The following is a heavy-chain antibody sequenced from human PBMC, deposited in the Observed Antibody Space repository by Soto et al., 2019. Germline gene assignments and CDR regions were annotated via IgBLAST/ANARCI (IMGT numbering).Heavy chain of an antibody. CDR1: GGTFSSYT. CDR3: ARGGYDYVWGSYRLDY. Sequence: QVQLVQSGAEVKKPGSSVKVSCKASGGTFSSYTISWVRQAPGQGLEWMGRIIPILGIANYAQKFQGRVTITADKSTSTADMELSSLRSEDTAVYYCARGGYDYVWGSYRLDYWGQGTLVTVSS. D-gene: IGHD3-16*02. J-gene: IGHJ4*02. V-gene: IGHV1-69*02. CDR2: IIPILGIA.